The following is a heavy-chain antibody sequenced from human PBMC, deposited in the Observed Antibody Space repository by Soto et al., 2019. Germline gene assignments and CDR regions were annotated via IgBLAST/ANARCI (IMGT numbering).Heavy chain of an antibody. Sequence: GGSLRLCCAVSGFLVNNYDNSWVRQAPGKGLEWVSYISTSGSTVYYADSVKGRFTISRDNTRNSLYLQMNSLRDEDTALYYCVRYCSTTLCNGVATRTFDYWGQGTLVTVSS. CDR1: GFLVNNYD. CDR2: ISTSGSTV. V-gene: IGHV3-48*03. J-gene: IGHJ4*02. D-gene: IGHD2-2*01. CDR3: VRYCSTTLCNGVATRTFDY.